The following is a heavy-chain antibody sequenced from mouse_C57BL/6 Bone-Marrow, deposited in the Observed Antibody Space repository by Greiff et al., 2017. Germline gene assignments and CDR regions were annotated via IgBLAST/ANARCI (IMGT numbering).Heavy chain of an antibody. D-gene: IGHD1-1*01. CDR2: IYPRSGNT. V-gene: IGHV1-81*01. J-gene: IGHJ1*03. Sequence: VQLQQSGAELARPGASVKLSCKASGYTFTSYGISWVKQRTGQGLEWIGEIYPRSGNTYYNEKFKGKSTLTADKSSSTAYMELRSLTSEDSAVYFCASRDYGSSSYFDVWGTGTTVTVSS. CDR3: ASRDYGSSSYFDV. CDR1: GYTFTSYG.